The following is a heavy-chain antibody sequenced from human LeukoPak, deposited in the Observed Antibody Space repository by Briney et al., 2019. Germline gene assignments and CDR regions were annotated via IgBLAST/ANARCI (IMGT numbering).Heavy chain of an antibody. J-gene: IGHJ4*02. CDR1: GFTFSTYG. CDR2: IWHDGSHK. Sequence: GGSLRLSCAASGFTFSTYGMHWARQAPGKGLEWVTVIWHDGSHKDYAGSVKGRFTISRDNSRNTLYLQMNSLRGDDTAVYYCAKDVGKWESLHFFGYWGQGTLVTVSS. V-gene: IGHV3-33*03. D-gene: IGHD1-26*01. CDR3: AKDVGKWESLHFFGY.